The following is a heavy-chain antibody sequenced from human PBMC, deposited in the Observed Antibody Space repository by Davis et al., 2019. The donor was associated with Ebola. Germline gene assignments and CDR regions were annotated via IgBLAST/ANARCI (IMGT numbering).Heavy chain of an antibody. J-gene: IGHJ4*02. CDR2: IRYDGTNK. D-gene: IGHD5-18*01. V-gene: IGHV3-30*02. CDR3: AKDYTAITTKELGY. Sequence: PGGSLRLSCTASGFTFSSYGMHWVRQAPGKGLEWVAFIRYDGTNKYYADSVKGRFTISRDNSKNTLYLQMNSLRAEDTAVYYCAKDYTAITTKELGYWGQGTLVTVSS. CDR1: GFTFSSYG.